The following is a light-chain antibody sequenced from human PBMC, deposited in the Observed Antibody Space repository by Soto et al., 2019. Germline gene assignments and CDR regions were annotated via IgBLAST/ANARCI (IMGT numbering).Light chain of an antibody. CDR3: QQYGSSIQT. CDR2: SSS. Sequence: EIVLTQSPGTLSLSPGERAILSCRASHSLSSSFLAWYQQKPGQAPRLLIYSSSNRATGIPDRFSGSGSGTDFTLTISRLEPEDFAVYYCQQYGSSIQTFGQGTKVDIK. J-gene: IGKJ1*01. CDR1: HSLSSSF. V-gene: IGKV3-20*01.